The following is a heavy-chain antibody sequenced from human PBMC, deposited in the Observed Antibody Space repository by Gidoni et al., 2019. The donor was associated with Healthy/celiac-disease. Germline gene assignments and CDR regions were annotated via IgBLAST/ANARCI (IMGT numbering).Heavy chain of an antibody. Sequence: QLQLQESGSGLVKPSQTLSLTCAVSGGSISSGGYSWSWIRQPPGKGREWIGYIYHSGRTYYTPSLKSRVTISVDRSKNQFSLKLSSVTAADTAVYYCARSQGYCSSTSCYAFRWFDPWGQGTLVTVSS. CDR3: ARSQGYCSSTSCYAFRWFDP. CDR1: GGSISSGGYS. J-gene: IGHJ5*02. CDR2: IYHSGRT. V-gene: IGHV4-30-2*01. D-gene: IGHD2-2*01.